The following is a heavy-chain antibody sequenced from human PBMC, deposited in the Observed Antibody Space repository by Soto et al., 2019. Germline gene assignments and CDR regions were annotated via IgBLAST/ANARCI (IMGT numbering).Heavy chain of an antibody. CDR3: AKRGYCSGGRCYSFHFDY. Sequence: LRLSCAASGFTFSGHGMLWVRQTPGKGLEWEALITSDGSNKFYADSVKGRFTISRDNSKNTLYLQMNSLRAEDTAVYYCAKRGYCSGGRCYSFHFDYWGRGALVAASS. J-gene: IGHJ4*02. CDR2: ITSDGSNK. D-gene: IGHD2-15*01. V-gene: IGHV3-30*18. CDR1: GFTFSGHG.